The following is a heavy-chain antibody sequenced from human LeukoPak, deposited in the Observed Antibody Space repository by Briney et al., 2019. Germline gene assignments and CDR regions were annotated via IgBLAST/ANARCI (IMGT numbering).Heavy chain of an antibody. Sequence: SETLSLTCTISGGSISSSSYHGGWIRQPPGKGLEWIGSIYYRGSTYYNPSLKSRVTMSVDTSKNQFSLKLSSVTAADTAVYYCARDLEGDNPILSNPFYAFDIWGQGTMVTVSS. CDR2: IYYRGST. CDR1: GGSISSSSYH. J-gene: IGHJ3*02. D-gene: IGHD2/OR15-2a*01. V-gene: IGHV4-39*07. CDR3: ARDLEGDNPILSNPFYAFDI.